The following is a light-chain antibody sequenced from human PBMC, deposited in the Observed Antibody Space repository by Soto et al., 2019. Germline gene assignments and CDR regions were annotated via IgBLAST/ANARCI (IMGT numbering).Light chain of an antibody. J-gene: IGLJ1*01. Sequence: QSVLTQPPSASGTPGQRVTISCSGGSSNLGTNYVYWYQQLPGTAPKLLIYTNSQRPSGVPDRFSGSKSGTSASLAISGLRSEDEADYYCAAWDDSLSGDVFGTGTKVTVL. CDR3: AAWDDSLSGDV. CDR2: TNS. V-gene: IGLV1-47*02. CDR1: SSNLGTNY.